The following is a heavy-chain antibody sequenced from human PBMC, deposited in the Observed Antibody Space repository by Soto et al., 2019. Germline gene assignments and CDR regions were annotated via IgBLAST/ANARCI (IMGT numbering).Heavy chain of an antibody. CDR3: ARRMYYYDSSGYSYYYGMDV. Sequence: PGESLKISCKGSGYSFTSYWIGWVRQMPGKGLEWMGIIYPGDSDTRYSPSFQGQVTISADKSISTAYLQWSSLKASDTAMYYCARRMYYYDSSGYSYYYGMDVWGQGTTVTV. CDR2: IYPGDSDT. J-gene: IGHJ6*02. D-gene: IGHD3-22*01. V-gene: IGHV5-51*01. CDR1: GYSFTSYW.